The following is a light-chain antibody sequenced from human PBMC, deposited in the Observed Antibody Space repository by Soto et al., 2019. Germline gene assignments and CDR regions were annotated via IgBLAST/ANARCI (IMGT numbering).Light chain of an antibody. Sequence: DIQMTQSPSTLSASVGERVTITCRASQSITTWLAWYQQKPGKAPKLLIYKASSLEGGVPSRFSGSGSGTEFNITISSLQPEDFATYYCEQDNTFPLTFGGGTTVEIK. CDR1: QSITTW. CDR2: KAS. CDR3: EQDNTFPLT. J-gene: IGKJ4*02. V-gene: IGKV1-5*03.